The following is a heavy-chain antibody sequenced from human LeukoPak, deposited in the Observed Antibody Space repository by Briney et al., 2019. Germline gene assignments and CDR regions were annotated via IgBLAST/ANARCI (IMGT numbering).Heavy chain of an antibody. CDR2: IKQDGSEK. V-gene: IGHV3-7*01. CDR3: ARAKYYGSGSYPPDY. J-gene: IGHJ4*02. CDR1: GFTFSSYE. D-gene: IGHD3-10*01. Sequence: GGSLRLSCAASGFTFSSYEMNCVRQAPGKGLEWVANIKQDGSEKYYVASVKGRFTISRDNAKNSLYLQMNSLRAEDTAVYYCARAKYYGSGSYPPDYWGQGTLVTVSS.